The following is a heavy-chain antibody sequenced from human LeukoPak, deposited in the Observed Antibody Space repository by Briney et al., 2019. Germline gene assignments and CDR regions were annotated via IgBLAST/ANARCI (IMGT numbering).Heavy chain of an antibody. Sequence: GGSLRLSCAASGFTFSDYYMNWIRQAPGKGLEWVSYISSSGSTIYYADSVKGRFTISRDNAKNSLYLQMNSLRAEDTAVYYCARDRFDDVRYGKYYFDYWGQGTLVTVSS. J-gene: IGHJ4*02. V-gene: IGHV3-11*01. CDR1: GFTFSDYY. CDR3: ARDRFDDVRYGKYYFDY. D-gene: IGHD3-10*01. CDR2: ISSSGSTI.